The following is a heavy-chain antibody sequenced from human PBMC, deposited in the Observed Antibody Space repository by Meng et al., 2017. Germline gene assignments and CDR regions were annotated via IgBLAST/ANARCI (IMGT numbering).Heavy chain of an antibody. CDR1: GFTFSSYW. CDR2: INSDGSST. CDR3: ARDDYDILTALVPYYYYYGMDV. V-gene: IGHV3-74*01. Sequence: ETLSFTCAASGFTFSSYWMHWVRQAPGKGLVWVSRINSDGSSTSYADSVKGRFTISRDNAKNTLYLQMNSLRAEDTAVYYCARDDYDILTALVPYYYYYGMDVWGQGTTVTVSS. J-gene: IGHJ6*02. D-gene: IGHD3-9*01.